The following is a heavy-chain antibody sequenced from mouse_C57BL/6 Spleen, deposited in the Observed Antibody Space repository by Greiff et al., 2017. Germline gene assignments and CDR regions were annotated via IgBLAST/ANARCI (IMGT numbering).Heavy chain of an antibody. Sequence: VQLQQSGPELVKPGASVKISCKASGYAFSSSWMNWVKQRPGKGLEWIGRIYPGDGDTNYNGKFKGKATLTADKSSSTAYMQLSSLTSEDSAVYVCAREGYDYDGYYFDYWGQGTTLTVSS. CDR3: AREGYDYDGYYFDY. CDR2: IYPGDGDT. V-gene: IGHV1-82*01. J-gene: IGHJ2*01. D-gene: IGHD2-4*01. CDR1: GYAFSSSW.